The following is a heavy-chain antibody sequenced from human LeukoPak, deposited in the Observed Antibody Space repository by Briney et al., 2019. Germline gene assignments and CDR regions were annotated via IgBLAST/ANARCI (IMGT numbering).Heavy chain of an antibody. CDR2: IYTSGST. Sequence: SETLSLTCTVSGGSISSGSYYWSWIRQPAGKGLEWIGRIYTSGSTNYNPSLKSRVTISVDTSKNQFSLKLSSVTAADTAVYYCAIDPYGDYVDYWGQGTLVTVSS. J-gene: IGHJ4*02. CDR3: AIDPYGDYVDY. CDR1: GGSISSGSYY. V-gene: IGHV4-61*02. D-gene: IGHD4-17*01.